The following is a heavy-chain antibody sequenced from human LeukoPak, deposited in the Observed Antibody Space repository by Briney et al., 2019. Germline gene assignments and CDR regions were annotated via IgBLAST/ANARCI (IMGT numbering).Heavy chain of an antibody. Sequence: GASVKVSCKASGYTFTNFDINWVRQATGQGLEWMGWMNPKTGNTGSAQKFQGRVTITRDTSATTAYMELSSLRSEDTAVYYCARISWNSGDFDWGQGTLVTVSS. CDR2: MNPKTGNT. CDR3: ARISWNSGDFD. V-gene: IGHV1-8*01. CDR1: GYTFTNFD. D-gene: IGHD4-17*01. J-gene: IGHJ4*02.